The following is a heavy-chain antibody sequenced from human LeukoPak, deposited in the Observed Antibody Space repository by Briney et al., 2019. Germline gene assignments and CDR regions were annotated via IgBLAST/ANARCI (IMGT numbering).Heavy chain of an antibody. J-gene: IGHJ3*02. CDR3: ARELMATTGSYAFDI. CDR2: ISSSSSYI. CDR1: GFTFSSYS. V-gene: IGHV3-21*04. D-gene: IGHD5-24*01. Sequence: PGGSLRLSCAASGFTFSSYSMNWVRQAPGKGLEWVSSISSSSSYIYYADSVKGRFTISRDNSKNTLYLQMNSLRAEDTAVYYCARELMATTGSYAFDIWGQGTMVTVSS.